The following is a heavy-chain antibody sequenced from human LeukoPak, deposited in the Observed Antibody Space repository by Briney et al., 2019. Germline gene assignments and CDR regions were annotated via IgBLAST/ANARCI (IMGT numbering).Heavy chain of an antibody. V-gene: IGHV3-23*01. CDR1: GFTFSSYA. CDR2: ISGSGGST. D-gene: IGHD6-19*01. CDR3: AKDRPASIRQWLALDY. Sequence: GGSLRLSCAASGFTFSSYAMGWVRQAPGKGLEWVSAISGSGGSTYYADSVRGRFTISRDNAKNSLFLQMNSLRAEDTALYYCAKDRPASIRQWLALDYWGQGTLVTVSS. J-gene: IGHJ4*02.